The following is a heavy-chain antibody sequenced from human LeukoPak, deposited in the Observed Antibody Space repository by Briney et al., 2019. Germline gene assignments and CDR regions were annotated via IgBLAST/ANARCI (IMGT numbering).Heavy chain of an antibody. CDR2: IRSTTDGGTT. Sequence: PEGSLRLSCAVSGFAFSNAWMSWVRQAPGKGLGWVGRIRSTTDGGTTDYAAPVKGRFSISRDDSKNTLYLQMNSLKTEDTAVYYCTTLYGSGAYYWGQGTLVTVAS. D-gene: IGHD3-10*01. V-gene: IGHV3-15*01. J-gene: IGHJ4*02. CDR3: TTLYGSGAYY. CDR1: GFAFSNAW.